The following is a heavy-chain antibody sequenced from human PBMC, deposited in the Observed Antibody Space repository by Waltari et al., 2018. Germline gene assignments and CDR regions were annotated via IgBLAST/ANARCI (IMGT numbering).Heavy chain of an antibody. Sequence: QVQLVQSGAEVKKPGASVKVSCKASGYPFTGYYIHWVRHAPGQGLEWMGWINPNSGGTNYAQKFQGRVTMTRDTSISTAYMELSRLRSDDTAVYYCARLAYELLWFGELLPRYFDYWGQGTLVTVSS. J-gene: IGHJ4*02. CDR2: INPNSGGT. V-gene: IGHV1-2*02. CDR3: ARLAYELLWFGELLPRYFDY. D-gene: IGHD3-10*01. CDR1: GYPFTGYY.